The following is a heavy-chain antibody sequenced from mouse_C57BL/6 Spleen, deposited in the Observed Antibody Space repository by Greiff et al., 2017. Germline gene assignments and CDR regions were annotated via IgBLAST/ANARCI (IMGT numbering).Heavy chain of an antibody. D-gene: IGHD1-2*01. CDR1: GYTFTSYW. CDR3: ARGGITSATERFAY. V-gene: IGHV1-69*01. J-gene: IGHJ3*01. Sequence: VQLQQSGAELVMPGASVKLSCKASGYTFTSYWMHWVKQRPGKGLEWIGDIDPSDSSTNYNQKFKGNSTLTVDKSTSTAYMQLSSLTSEDSAVYYRARGGITSATERFAYWGKGTLVTVDA. CDR2: IDPSDSST.